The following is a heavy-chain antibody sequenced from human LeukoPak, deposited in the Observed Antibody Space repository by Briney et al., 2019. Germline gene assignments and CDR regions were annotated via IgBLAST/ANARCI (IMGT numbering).Heavy chain of an antibody. V-gene: IGHV3-23*01. J-gene: IGHJ4*02. CDR2: ISGSGGGT. CDR1: GFAFSSNA. Sequence: GGSLRLSCAASGFAFSSNAMSWVRQAPGKGLEWVSAISGSGGGTYYADSVKGRFTISRDISKNTLYLQMNSLRAEDTAVYYCARERYRYQYFDSWGQGTLVTVSS. CDR3: ARERYRYQYFDS. D-gene: IGHD5-18*01.